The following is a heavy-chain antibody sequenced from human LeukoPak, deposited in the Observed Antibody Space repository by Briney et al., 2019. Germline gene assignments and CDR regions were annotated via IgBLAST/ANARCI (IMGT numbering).Heavy chain of an antibody. V-gene: IGHV4-39*01. D-gene: IGHD6-13*01. CDR3: ARLVGSSSWESDY. CDR2: IYYSGST. Sequence: SETLSLTCTVSGGSISSSDYCWGWIRQPPGKGLEWIGNIYYSGSTYYNPSLQSRVTISVDTSKNQLSLQLSSVTAADTAVYYCARLVGSSSWESDYWGQGTLVTVSS. CDR1: GGSISSSDYC. J-gene: IGHJ4*02.